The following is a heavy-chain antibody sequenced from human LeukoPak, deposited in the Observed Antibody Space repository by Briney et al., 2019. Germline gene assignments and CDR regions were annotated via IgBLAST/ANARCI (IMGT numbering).Heavy chain of an antibody. J-gene: IGHJ6*03. CDR2: INPNSGGT. CDR3: ARGPPIRIPFYYYYMDV. V-gene: IGHV1-2*02. CDR1: RYTFTGYY. Sequence: ASVKVSCKASRYTFTGYYMHWVPQAPGQGLEYMGWINPNSGGTSYGKNFQGRVTMTGDTSINTAYMEVTELTSDDTAVYYCARGPPIRIPFYYYYMDVWGKGTTVTVSS. D-gene: IGHD3-3*02.